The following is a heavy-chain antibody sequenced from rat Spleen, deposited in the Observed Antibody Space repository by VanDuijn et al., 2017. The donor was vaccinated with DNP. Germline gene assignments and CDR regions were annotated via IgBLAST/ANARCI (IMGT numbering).Heavy chain of an antibody. CDR2: ISPSGGST. V-gene: IGHV5-19*01. D-gene: IGHD1-2*01. CDR3: ATRGTSSYIDWFAY. Sequence: EVQLVESVGGLVQPGRSLKLSCAASGFTFSNYGMHWIRQAPTKGLEWVASISPSGGSTYYRDSVKGRFTIARDNAKSTLYLQMDSLRSEDTATYYCATRGTSSYIDWFAYWGQGTLVTVSS. J-gene: IGHJ3*01. CDR1: GFTFSNYG.